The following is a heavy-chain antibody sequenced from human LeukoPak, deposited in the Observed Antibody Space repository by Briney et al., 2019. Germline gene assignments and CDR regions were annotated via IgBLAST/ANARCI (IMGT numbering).Heavy chain of an antibody. CDR3: ARDAGYGYDRFDY. J-gene: IGHJ4*02. Sequence: GGSLRLSCAASGFTFSNYRMNWVRQAPGKGLEWVSSISSSSSYIYYADLVKGRFTISRDNAKNSLYLQMNSLRAEDTAVYYCARDAGYGYDRFDYWGQGTQVTVSS. CDR2: ISSSSSYI. D-gene: IGHD5-18*01. V-gene: IGHV3-21*01. CDR1: GFTFSNYR.